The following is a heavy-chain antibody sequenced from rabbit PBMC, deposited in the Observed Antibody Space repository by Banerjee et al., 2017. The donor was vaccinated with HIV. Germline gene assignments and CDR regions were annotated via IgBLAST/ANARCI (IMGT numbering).Heavy chain of an antibody. CDR1: GFSFNSNYY. J-gene: IGHJ4*01. CDR2: ISGGDSGTT. CDR3: ARDRDGTGESSFDL. Sequence: QSLEESGGDLVKPGASLTLTCTASGFSFNSNYYMCWVRQAPGKGLEWIACISGGDSGTTYYASWAKGRFTISSASSTTVTLQMTSLTAADTATYFCARDRDGTGESSFDLWGPGTLVTVS. D-gene: IGHD7-1*01. V-gene: IGHV1S40*01.